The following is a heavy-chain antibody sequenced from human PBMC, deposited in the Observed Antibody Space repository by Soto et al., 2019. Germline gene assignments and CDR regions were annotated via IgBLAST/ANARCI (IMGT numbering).Heavy chain of an antibody. V-gene: IGHV4-59*01. CDR1: GGSISSYY. CDR2: IYYSGST. CDR3: ARSRQLRRGGGSCYDY. J-gene: IGHJ4*02. D-gene: IGHD2-15*01. Sequence: SETLSLTCTVSGGSISSYYWSWIRQPPGKGLEWIGYIYYSGSTNYNPSLKSRVTISVDTSKNQFSLKLSSVTAADTAVYYCARSRQLRRGGGSCYDYCGQGTLVTVSS.